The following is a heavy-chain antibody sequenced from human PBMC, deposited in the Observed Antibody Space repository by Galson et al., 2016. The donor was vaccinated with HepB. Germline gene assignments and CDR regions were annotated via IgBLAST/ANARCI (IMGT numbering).Heavy chain of an antibody. Sequence: SCKASGYTFANYYMHWVRQAPGQGLEWMGIIHSSGGSTSYAQKFQGRFTMTRDTSTSTVYMELSSLRSEDSAVYYCARDRRYCSGASCYYYFDYWGQGTLVTVSS. CDR3: ARDRRYCSGASCYYYFDY. CDR2: IHSSGGST. CDR1: GYTFANYY. D-gene: IGHD2-15*01. J-gene: IGHJ4*02. V-gene: IGHV1-46*01.